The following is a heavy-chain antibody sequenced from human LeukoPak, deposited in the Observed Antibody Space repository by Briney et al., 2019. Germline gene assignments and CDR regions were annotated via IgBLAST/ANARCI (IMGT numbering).Heavy chain of an antibody. J-gene: IGHJ5*02. V-gene: IGHV4-39*01. CDR2: IYYSGST. CDR3: ARLYVVVVAATLYNWFDP. Sequence: SETLSLTCTVSGGSISSSSYYWGWIRQPPGKGLEWFGSIYYSGSTYYNPSLKSRVTISVDTSKNQFSLKLSSVTAADTAGYYGARLYVVVVAATLYNWFDPWGQGTLVTVSS. CDR1: GGSISSSSYY. D-gene: IGHD2-15*01.